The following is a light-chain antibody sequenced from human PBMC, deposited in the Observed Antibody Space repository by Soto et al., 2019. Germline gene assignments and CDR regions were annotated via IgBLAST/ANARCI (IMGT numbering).Light chain of an antibody. CDR3: QQVKSYPRT. J-gene: IGKJ4*01. V-gene: IGKV1-5*01. Sequence: DIQMTQSPSTLSASVGDRVTITCRASQSISSWLAWYQQKPGKPPRLLIYQESTLQSGVPSRFSGSKSGTQFTLTIDSLQPEDFATYYCQQVKSYPRTFGGGTKVDI. CDR1: QSISSW. CDR2: QES.